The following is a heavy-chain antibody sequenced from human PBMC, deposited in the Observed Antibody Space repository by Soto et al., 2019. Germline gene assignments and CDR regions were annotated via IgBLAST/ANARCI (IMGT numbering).Heavy chain of an antibody. V-gene: IGHV4-30-4*01. J-gene: IGHJ6*02. D-gene: IGHD2-15*01. CDR1: GGSISSGDYY. Sequence: SETLSLTCTVSGGSISSGDYYWSWIRQPPGKGLEWIGYIYYSGSTYYNPSLKSRVTISVDTSKNQFSLKLSSVTAADTAVYYCARTGSGPTYYYYGMDVWGQGTTVTVSS. CDR2: IYYSGST. CDR3: ARTGSGPTYYYYGMDV.